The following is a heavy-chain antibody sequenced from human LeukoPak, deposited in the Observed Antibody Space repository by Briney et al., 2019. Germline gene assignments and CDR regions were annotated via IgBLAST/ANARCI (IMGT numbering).Heavy chain of an antibody. Sequence: PGGSLRLSCAASGFTFNNEAMHWVRRAPGKGLEWVAVISYDVSDKYYADSVKGRFTISRDNLQMNSLRTEDTAVYYCARAPYDYGVHWGQGTLVTVSS. CDR1: GFTFNNEA. D-gene: IGHD4/OR15-4a*01. J-gene: IGHJ4*02. CDR3: ARAPYDYGVH. V-gene: IGHV3-30-3*01. CDR2: ISYDVSDK.